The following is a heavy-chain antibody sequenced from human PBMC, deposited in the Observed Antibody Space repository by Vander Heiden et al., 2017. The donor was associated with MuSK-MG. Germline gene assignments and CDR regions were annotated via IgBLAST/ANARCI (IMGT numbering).Heavy chain of an antibody. CDR1: GLHLSEYG. CDR2: LWYNGVTT. J-gene: IGHJ4*02. D-gene: IGHD5-12*01. CDR3: ARESRPGAATMDN. Sequence: QVQLVESGGGVVQPGGALRLSCAASGLHLSEYGMHWVRQAPGKGLEWVAVLWYNGVTTYYTDSVKGRFSISRDNSKNTFYLQMDSLRVEDTSVYYCARESRPGAATMDNWGQGTLVTVAS. V-gene: IGHV3-33*01.